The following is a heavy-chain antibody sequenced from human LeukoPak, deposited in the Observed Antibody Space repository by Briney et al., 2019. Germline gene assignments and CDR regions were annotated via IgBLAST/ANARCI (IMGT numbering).Heavy chain of an antibody. CDR2: INGDGGTT. V-gene: IGHV3-74*01. J-gene: IGHJ4*02. D-gene: IGHD4-23*01. CDR3: ARHLTYGGWNS. CDR1: RFTFSSYW. Sequence: PGGSLRLSCAASRFTFSSYWMHWVRQAPGKGLVWVSRINGDGGTTSYADSVKGRFTISRDNAKNTLYLQMISLRAEDTAVYYCARHLTYGGWNSWGQGTLVTVSS.